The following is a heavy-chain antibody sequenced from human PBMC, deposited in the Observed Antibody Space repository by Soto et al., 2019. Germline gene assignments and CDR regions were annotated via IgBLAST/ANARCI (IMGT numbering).Heavy chain of an antibody. CDR2: ISASSSSI. J-gene: IGHJ6*02. CDR3: AKVTKRAAAGRYEYYKYGMDV. D-gene: IGHD6-13*01. CDR1: GFTFSSYA. Sequence: GGSLRLSCAASGFTFSSYAMTWVRQAPEKGLEWVAYISASSSSIYYADSVKGRLTISRDNSKNTLFLQMNGLRAEDTAVYYCAKVTKRAAAGRYEYYKYGMDVWGQGTTVTVSS. V-gene: IGHV3-48*01.